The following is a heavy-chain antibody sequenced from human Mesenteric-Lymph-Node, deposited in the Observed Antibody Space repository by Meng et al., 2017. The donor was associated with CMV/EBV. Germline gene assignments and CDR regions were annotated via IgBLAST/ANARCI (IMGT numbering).Heavy chain of an antibody. Sequence: ASVKVSCKASGYTFTSYDLNWVRQTTGQGLEWMGWMNPNSGNTGYAQKFQGRITVTRNTSISTAYMELSSLTSEDTAIYYCARLGLWSGYNNWGQGTLVTVSS. CDR1: GYTFTSYD. J-gene: IGHJ4*02. CDR2: MNPNSGNT. D-gene: IGHD3-3*01. V-gene: IGHV1-8*01. CDR3: ARLGLWSGYNN.